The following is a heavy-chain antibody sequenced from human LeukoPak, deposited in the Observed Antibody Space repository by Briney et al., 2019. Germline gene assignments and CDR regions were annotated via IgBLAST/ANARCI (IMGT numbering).Heavy chain of an antibody. CDR3: AKDHYYYGSGIYFMHYFDY. CDR1: GFTFSSYG. V-gene: IGHV3-30*18. J-gene: IGHJ4*02. Sequence: GGSLRLSCSASGFTFSSYGMHWVRQAPGKGLEWVAVISYDGSNKYYAESVKGRFTISRENSKNTLHLQMNSLRAEDTAVYYCAKDHYYYGSGIYFMHYFDYWGQGTLVTVSS. CDR2: ISYDGSNK. D-gene: IGHD3-10*01.